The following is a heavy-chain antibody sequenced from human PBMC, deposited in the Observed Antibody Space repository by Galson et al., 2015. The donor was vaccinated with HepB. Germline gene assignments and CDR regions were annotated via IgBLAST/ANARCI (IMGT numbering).Heavy chain of an antibody. J-gene: IGHJ5*02. CDR3: ARDSPPYSSSWYRWFDP. CDR2: IIPIFGTA. D-gene: IGHD6-13*01. CDR1: GCTFSSYA. V-gene: IGHV1-69*06. Sequence: SVKVSCKASGCTFSSYAISWVRQAPGQGLEWMGGIIPIFGTANYAQKFQGRVTITADKSTSTAYMELSSLRSEDTAVYYCARDSPPYSSSWYRWFDPWGQGTLVTVSS.